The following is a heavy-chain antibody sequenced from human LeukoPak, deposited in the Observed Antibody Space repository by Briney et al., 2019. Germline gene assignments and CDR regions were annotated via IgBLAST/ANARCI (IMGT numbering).Heavy chain of an antibody. CDR1: GYTFTGYY. Sequence: ASVKVSCKASGYTFTGYYMHWVRQAPGQGLEWMGWISAYNGNTNYAQKLQGRVTMTTDTSTSTAYMELRSLRSDDTAVYYCARNGFLVAAHDYWGQGTLVTVSS. J-gene: IGHJ4*02. D-gene: IGHD6-25*01. CDR2: ISAYNGNT. CDR3: ARNGFLVAAHDY. V-gene: IGHV1-18*04.